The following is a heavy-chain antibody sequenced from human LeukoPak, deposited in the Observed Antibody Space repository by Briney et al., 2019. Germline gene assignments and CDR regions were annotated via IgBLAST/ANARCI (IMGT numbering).Heavy chain of an antibody. CDR2: ISSSGGST. D-gene: IGHD2-2*01. CDR3: AKVGACSSTSCYPSYYYGMDV. CDR1: GFTFRSYA. J-gene: IGHJ6*02. V-gene: IGHV3-23*01. Sequence: GGSLRLSCAASGFTFRSYAMSWVRQAPGKGLEWASAISSSGGSTYYADSVKGRFTIPRDNSKNTLYLQMNSLRAEDTAVYYCAKVGACSSTSCYPSYYYGMDVWGQGTTVTVSS.